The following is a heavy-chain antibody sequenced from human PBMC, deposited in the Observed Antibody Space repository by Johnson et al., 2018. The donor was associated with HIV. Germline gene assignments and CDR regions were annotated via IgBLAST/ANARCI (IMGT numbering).Heavy chain of an antibody. CDR1: GFTFDDYG. V-gene: IGHV3-20*04. CDR2: INWNGGST. J-gene: IGHJ3*02. D-gene: IGHD3-22*01. CDR3: AKGFGPYYYDSSGPGAFDI. Sequence: VQLVESGGGVVRPGGSLRLSCAASGFTFDDYGMSWVRQAPGKGLEWVSGINWNGGSTGYADSVKGRFTIYRDNSKNTLYLQMNSLRAEDTALYYCAKGFGPYYYDSSGPGAFDIWGQGTMVTVSS.